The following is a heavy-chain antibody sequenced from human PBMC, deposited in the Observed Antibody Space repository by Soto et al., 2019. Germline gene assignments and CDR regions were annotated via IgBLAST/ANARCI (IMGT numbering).Heavy chain of an antibody. J-gene: IGHJ5*02. CDR3: ASGNLGLRYYP. Sequence: RASLKVSCKASGGTFSSYTISWVRQAPGQGLEWMGRIIPILGIANYAQKFQGRVTITADKSTSTAYMELSSLRSEDTAVYYCASGNLGLRYYPWGQGTLVTVSS. CDR1: GGTFSSYT. D-gene: IGHD3-9*01. V-gene: IGHV1-69*02. CDR2: IIPILGIA.